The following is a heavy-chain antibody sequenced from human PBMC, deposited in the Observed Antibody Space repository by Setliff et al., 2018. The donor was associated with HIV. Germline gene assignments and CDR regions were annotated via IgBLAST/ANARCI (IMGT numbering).Heavy chain of an antibody. J-gene: IGHJ2*01. D-gene: IGHD1-26*01. Sequence: PSETLSLTCTVSGGSLTGGAYYWSWIRQPAGKGLEWLGYIYTSGSTNYNPSLKSRVTISVDTSKNQFSLKLSSVTAADTAVYYCARDYSGNYYGYFDLWGRGTLVTVSS. CDR3: ARDYSGNYYGYFDL. CDR1: GGSLTGGAYY. CDR2: IYTSGST. V-gene: IGHV4-61*09.